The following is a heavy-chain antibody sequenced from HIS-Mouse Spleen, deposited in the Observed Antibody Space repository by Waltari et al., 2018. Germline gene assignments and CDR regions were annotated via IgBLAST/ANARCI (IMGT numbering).Heavy chain of an antibody. CDR3: AREIPYSSSWYDWYFDL. CDR2: IYYSGST. V-gene: IGHV4-39*07. Sequence: QLQLQESGPGLVKPSETLSLTCTVSGGPISSSRYYCGRIRQPPGKGLEWIGSIYYSGSTYYNPSLKSRVTISVDTSKNQFSLKLSSVTAADTAVYYCAREIPYSSSWYDWYFDLWGRGTLVTVSS. CDR1: GGPISSSRYY. D-gene: IGHD6-13*01. J-gene: IGHJ2*01.